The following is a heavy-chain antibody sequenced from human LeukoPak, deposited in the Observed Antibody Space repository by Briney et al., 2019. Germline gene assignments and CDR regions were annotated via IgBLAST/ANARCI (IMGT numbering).Heavy chain of an antibody. CDR1: GFTFSSYW. J-gene: IGHJ6*03. Sequence: GGSLRLSCAASGFTFSSYWMHWVRQAPGRGLVWVSRINSDGSSTSYADSVKGRFTISRDNVKNTLYLQMNSLRAEDTAVYYCARAYDFWSGPRGRYMDVWGKGTTVTVSS. D-gene: IGHD3-3*01. V-gene: IGHV3-74*01. CDR3: ARAYDFWSGPRGRYMDV. CDR2: INSDGSST.